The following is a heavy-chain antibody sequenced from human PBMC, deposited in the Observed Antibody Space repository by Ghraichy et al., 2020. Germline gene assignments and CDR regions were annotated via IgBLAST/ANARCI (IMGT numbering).Heavy chain of an antibody. CDR3: AKVGAARYYYYYGMDV. Sequence: GGSLRLSCAASGFTFSSYAMSWVRQAPGKGLEWVSAISGSGGSTYYADSVKGRFTISRDNSKNTLYLQMNSLRAEDTAVYYCAKVGAARYYYYYGMDVWGQGTTVTVSS. CDR2: ISGSGGST. D-gene: IGHD6-6*01. CDR1: GFTFSSYA. V-gene: IGHV3-23*01. J-gene: IGHJ6*02.